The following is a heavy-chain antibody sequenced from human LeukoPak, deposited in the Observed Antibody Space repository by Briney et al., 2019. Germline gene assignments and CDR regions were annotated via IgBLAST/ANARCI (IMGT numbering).Heavy chain of an antibody. Sequence: PSETLSLTSTVSGAPIRNSYWSWVRHSAGTGMQWIGRIHGTLGSTNHNPSLKSRVVMSLDTSSNQFSLRLSAMSAAVTATYYCARIFDRDIWGQGTLVTVSP. D-gene: IGHD3-3*01. V-gene: IGHV4-4*07. CDR3: ARIFDRDI. CDR2: IHGTLGST. J-gene: IGHJ3*02. CDR1: GAPIRNSY.